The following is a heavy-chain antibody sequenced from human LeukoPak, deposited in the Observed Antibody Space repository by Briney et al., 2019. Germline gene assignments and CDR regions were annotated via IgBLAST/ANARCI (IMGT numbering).Heavy chain of an antibody. CDR3: ARNWGSPTRALRYYFDY. J-gene: IGHJ4*02. D-gene: IGHD3-16*01. V-gene: IGHV1-69*13. CDR2: IIPIFGTA. Sequence: SVKVSCKASGGTFSSYAISWVRRAPGQGLEWMGGIIPIFGTANYAQKFQGRVTITADESTSTAYMELSSLRSEDTAVYYCARNWGSPTRALRYYFDYWGQGTLVTVSS. CDR1: GGTFSSYA.